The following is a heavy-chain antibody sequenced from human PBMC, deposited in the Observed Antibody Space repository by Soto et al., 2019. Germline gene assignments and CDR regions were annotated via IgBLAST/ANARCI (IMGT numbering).Heavy chain of an antibody. CDR2: IDPSDSYT. Sequence: GESLKISCKGSVYSFTSYWISWVRQMPGKGLEWMGRIDPSDSYTNYSPSFQGHVTISADKSISTAYLQWSSLEASDTAMYYCARLPYYYDSSGSYWYFDLWGRGTLVTVSS. V-gene: IGHV5-10-1*01. J-gene: IGHJ2*01. CDR3: ARLPYYYDSSGSYWYFDL. CDR1: VYSFTSYW. D-gene: IGHD3-22*01.